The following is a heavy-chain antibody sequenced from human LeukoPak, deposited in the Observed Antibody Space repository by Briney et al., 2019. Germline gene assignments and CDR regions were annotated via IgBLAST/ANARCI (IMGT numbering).Heavy chain of an antibody. CDR1: GGSISSGGYY. CDR3: ARAGYDFPLF. D-gene: IGHD3-3*01. V-gene: IGHV4-31*03. CDR2: IYYSGNT. J-gene: IGHJ4*02. Sequence: SETLSLTCTVSGGSISSGGYYWSWIRQHPGKGLEWIGYIYYSGNTYYNPSLKSRVTISVDTSKNQFSLKLRSVTAADTAVYFCARAGYDFPLFWGQGTLVTVSS.